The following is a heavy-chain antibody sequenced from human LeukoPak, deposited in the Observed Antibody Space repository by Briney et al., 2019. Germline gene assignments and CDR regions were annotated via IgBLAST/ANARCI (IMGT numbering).Heavy chain of an antibody. V-gene: IGHV4-59*08. CDR2: IYYSGST. CDR3: AGSADYYDSSGYRGIFDY. Sequence: SETLSLTCTVSGGSINTYYWSWIRQPPGKGLEWIGYIYYSGSTNYNPSLKSRVTISVDTSKNQFSLKLSSVTAADTAVYYCAGSADYYDSSGYRGIFDYWGQGTLVTVSS. D-gene: IGHD3-22*01. CDR1: GGSINTYY. J-gene: IGHJ4*02.